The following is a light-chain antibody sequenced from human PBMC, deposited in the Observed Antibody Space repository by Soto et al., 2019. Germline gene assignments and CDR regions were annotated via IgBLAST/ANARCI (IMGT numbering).Light chain of an antibody. CDR3: QQTYRTPLT. Sequence: IQMTQSPSTLSACVLDRATMTCRASQTISSWLAWYQQRPGKAPKVLIYGASNLQPGVPSRFSGSGSGTDFILTISSLQPEDFASYYCQQTYRTPLTFGAGTKVDIK. CDR1: QTISSW. V-gene: IGKV1-39*01. J-gene: IGKJ4*01. CDR2: GAS.